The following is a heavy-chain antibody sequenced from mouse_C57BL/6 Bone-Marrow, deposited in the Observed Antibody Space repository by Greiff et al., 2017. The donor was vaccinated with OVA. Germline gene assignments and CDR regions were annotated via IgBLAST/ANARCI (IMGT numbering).Heavy chain of an antibody. V-gene: IGHV1-81*01. J-gene: IGHJ4*01. D-gene: IGHD2-3*01. CDR1: GYTFTSYG. CDR2: IYPRSGNT. Sequence: QVQLQQSGAELARPGASVKLSCKASGYTFTSYGISWVKQRTGQGLEWIGEIYPRSGNTYYNEKFKGKATLTADKSSSTAYMELRSLTSEDSAVYFCARRIYDGYYEYAMDYWGQGTSVTVSS. CDR3: ARRIYDGYYEYAMDY.